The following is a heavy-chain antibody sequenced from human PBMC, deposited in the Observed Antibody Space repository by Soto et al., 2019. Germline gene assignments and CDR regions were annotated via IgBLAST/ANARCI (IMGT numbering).Heavy chain of an antibody. CDR2: VIPILGIA. D-gene: IGHD2-15*01. CDR3: ARGGVVAATPDAFDI. V-gene: IGHV1-69*02. Sequence: SVKVSCKANGGNFSSYTISWVRQAPGQGLEWMGRVIPILGIANYAQKFQGRVTITADKSTSTAYMELSSLRSEDTAVYYCARGGVVAATPDAFDIWGQGTMVTVS. CDR1: GGNFSSYT. J-gene: IGHJ3*02.